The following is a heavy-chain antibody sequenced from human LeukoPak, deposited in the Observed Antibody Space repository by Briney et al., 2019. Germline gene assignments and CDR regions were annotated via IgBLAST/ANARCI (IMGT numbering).Heavy chain of an antibody. V-gene: IGHV3-30*02. Sequence: PGGSLRLSCAASGFTFSNYGMHWVRQAPGKGLEWVAGIRYDGSNKDYADSVKGRFTISRDNSENTLYLQMNSLRAEDTAVYYCAKGYYDSSAQGWYFQHWGQGTLVTVSS. CDR3: AKGYYDSSAQGWYFQH. CDR1: GFTFSNYG. J-gene: IGHJ1*01. CDR2: IRYDGSNK. D-gene: IGHD3-22*01.